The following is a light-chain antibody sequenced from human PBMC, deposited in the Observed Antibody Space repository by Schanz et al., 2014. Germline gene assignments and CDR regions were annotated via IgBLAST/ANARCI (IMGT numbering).Light chain of an antibody. CDR2: EGS. CDR1: SSDVGSYNL. V-gene: IGLV2-14*02. Sequence: QSALTQPASVSGSPGQSITISCTGTSSDVGSYNLVSWYQQHPGKAPKLMIYEGSKRPSGVSNRFSGSKSGNTASLTVSGLQADDEADYYCTSYAGSNQVVFGGGTKLTVL. CDR3: TSYAGSNQVV. J-gene: IGLJ2*01.